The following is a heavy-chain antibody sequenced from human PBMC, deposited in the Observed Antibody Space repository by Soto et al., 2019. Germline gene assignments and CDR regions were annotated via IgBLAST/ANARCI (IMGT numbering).Heavy chain of an antibody. Sequence: SETLSLTCTVSGGSISSGGYYWSWIRQHPGKGLEWIGYIYYSGSTYYNPSLKSRVTISVDTSKNQFSLKLSSVTAADTAVYYCARDRPRNARYCSSTSCHYYYGMDVWGQGTTVTVSS. V-gene: IGHV4-31*03. D-gene: IGHD2-2*01. CDR3: ARDRPRNARYCSSTSCHYYYGMDV. J-gene: IGHJ6*02. CDR1: GGSISSGGYY. CDR2: IYYSGST.